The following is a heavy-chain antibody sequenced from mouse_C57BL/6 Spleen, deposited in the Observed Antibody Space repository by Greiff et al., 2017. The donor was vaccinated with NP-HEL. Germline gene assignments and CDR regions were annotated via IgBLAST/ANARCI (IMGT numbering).Heavy chain of an antibody. CDR3: TRESSTGTVYYFDY. J-gene: IGHJ2*01. Sequence: EVKVEESGEGLVKPGGSLKLSCAASGFTFSSYAMSWVRQTPEKRLEWVAYISSGGDYIYYADTVKGRFTISRDNARNTLYLQMSSLKSEDTAMYYCTRESSTGTVYYFDYWGQGTTLTVSS. D-gene: IGHD4-1*02. CDR1: GFTFSSYA. CDR2: ISSGGDYI. V-gene: IGHV5-9-1*02.